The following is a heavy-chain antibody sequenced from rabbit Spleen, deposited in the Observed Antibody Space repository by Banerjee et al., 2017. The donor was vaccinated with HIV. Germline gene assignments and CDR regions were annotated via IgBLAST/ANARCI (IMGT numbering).Heavy chain of an antibody. V-gene: IGHV1S45*01. J-gene: IGHJ4*01. CDR2: IYTGSGST. Sequence: QEQLVESGGGLVQPEGSLTLTCTASGFSFSDNYYMCWVRQAPGKGLEWIGCIYTGSGSTYYASWANGRFSISKTSSTTVTLQMTSLTAADTATYFCATPGSGAYSHYTLWGPGTLVTVS. CDR3: ATPGSGAYSHYTL. CDR1: GFSFSDNYY. D-gene: IGHD8-1*01.